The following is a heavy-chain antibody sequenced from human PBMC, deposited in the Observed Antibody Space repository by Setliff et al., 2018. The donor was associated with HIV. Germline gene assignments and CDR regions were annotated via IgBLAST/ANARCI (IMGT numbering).Heavy chain of an antibody. D-gene: IGHD1-7*01. J-gene: IGHJ6*04. CDR2: ISSDGSRK. CDR3: ARVRSWNFVDGMDV. CDR1: GFTFNNHA. V-gene: IGHV3-30*04. Sequence: PGGSLRLSCAASGFTFNNHAIHWVRQAPGKGLEWMAVISSDGSRKEFVDSVKGRFTISRDSSKDTVSLEMDSLRGEDTAVYYCARVRSWNFVDGMDVWGKGTTVTVSS.